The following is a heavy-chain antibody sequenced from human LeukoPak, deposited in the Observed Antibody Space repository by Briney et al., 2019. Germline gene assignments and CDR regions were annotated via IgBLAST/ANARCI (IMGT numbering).Heavy chain of an antibody. CDR3: ARMVRLDY. CDR2: IKQDGSEK. V-gene: IGHV3-7*02. J-gene: IGHJ4*02. D-gene: IGHD3-10*01. Sequence: GGSLRLSCAASGFTLSNSWMSWVPQAAGKGLEWVANIKQDGSEKYYVDSVKGRFSISRDNAKNSLYLQMNSLRAEDTAVYYCARMVRLDYWGQGTLVTVSS. CDR1: GFTLSNSW.